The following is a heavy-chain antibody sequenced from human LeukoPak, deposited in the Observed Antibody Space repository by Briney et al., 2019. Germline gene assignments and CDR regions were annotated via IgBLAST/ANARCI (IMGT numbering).Heavy chain of an antibody. Sequence: PGGSLRLSCSASGFTFSSYAMHWVRQAPGKGLEYVSAISSNGGSTYYADSVEGRFTISRDNSKNTLYLQMSSLRAEDTAVYYCVKNPSWYSSSWLEYWGQGTLVTVSS. CDR1: GFTFSSYA. CDR2: ISSNGGST. CDR3: VKNPSWYSSSWLEY. V-gene: IGHV3-64D*09. D-gene: IGHD6-13*01. J-gene: IGHJ4*02.